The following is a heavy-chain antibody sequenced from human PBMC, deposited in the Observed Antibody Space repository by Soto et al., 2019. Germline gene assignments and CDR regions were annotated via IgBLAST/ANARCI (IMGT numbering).Heavy chain of an antibody. J-gene: IGHJ3*01. V-gene: IGHV5-51*01. CDR2: IYPGDSDT. D-gene: IGHD5-12*01. CDR3: ARQGSGYAGPWIGFDL. Sequence: GESLKISCKGSGDSFTSYWIGWVRQMPGKGLEWMGIIYPGDSDTRYSPSFQGQVTISADKSISIAYLQWSSLKASDTAMYYCARQGSGYAGPWIGFDLWGQGTMVTV. CDR1: GDSFTSYW.